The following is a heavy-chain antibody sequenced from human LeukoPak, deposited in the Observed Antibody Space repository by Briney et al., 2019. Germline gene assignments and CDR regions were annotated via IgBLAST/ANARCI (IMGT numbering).Heavy chain of an antibody. Sequence: GGSLRLSCAASGFTVSSNYMSWVRQAPGKGLEWVSVIYSGGSTYYADSVKGRFTISRDNSKNTLYLQMNSLRAEDTAVYYCARGGWELLKSGYYYGMDVWGQGTTVTVSS. J-gene: IGHJ6*02. CDR2: IYSGGST. CDR1: GFTVSSNY. CDR3: ARGGWELLKSGYYYGMDV. D-gene: IGHD1-26*01. V-gene: IGHV3-66*01.